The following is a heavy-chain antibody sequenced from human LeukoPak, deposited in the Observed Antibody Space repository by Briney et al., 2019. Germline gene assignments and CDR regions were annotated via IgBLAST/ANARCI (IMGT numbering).Heavy chain of an antibody. CDR3: ARDGGYYDSSGTFDY. V-gene: IGHV4-59*12. CDR2: IYYSGST. Sequence: SETLSLTCTVSGGSISGYYWSWIRQPPGKGLEWIGYIYYSGSTNYNPSLKSRLTISIDTSENQFSLKLSSVTAADTAVYYCARDGGYYDSSGTFDYWGQGTLVTVSS. D-gene: IGHD3-22*01. CDR1: GGSISGYY. J-gene: IGHJ4*02.